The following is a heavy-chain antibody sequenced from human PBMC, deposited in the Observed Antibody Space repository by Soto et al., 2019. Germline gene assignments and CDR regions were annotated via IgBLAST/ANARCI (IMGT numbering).Heavy chain of an antibody. V-gene: IGHV3-23*01. Sequence: EVQLLESGGGLVQPGGSLRLSCAASGFTFSSYAMSWVRQAPGKGLEWVSDISGSRGSTYYADSVKGGFTISSDNSKNRLYLQMNSLRAEDTAVYDCVKVHSFYGSGSYQDAFDIWGQATMVTVSS. D-gene: IGHD3-10*01. CDR3: VKVHSFYGSGSYQDAFDI. CDR1: GFTFSSYA. CDR2: ISGSRGST. J-gene: IGHJ3*02.